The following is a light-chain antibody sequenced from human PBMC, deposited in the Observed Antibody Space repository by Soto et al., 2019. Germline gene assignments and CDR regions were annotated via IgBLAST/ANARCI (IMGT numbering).Light chain of an antibody. Sequence: QSALTQPASVSGSPGQSITISCTGTSSDVGGYNHVSWYQQHPGKAPKLIIYEVSNRPSGVSNRFSGSKSGNTASLTISGLQAEDEADYYCNSYASKSTGVFGTGTKLTVL. J-gene: IGLJ1*01. CDR1: SSDVGGYNH. CDR2: EVS. CDR3: NSYASKSTGV. V-gene: IGLV2-14*01.